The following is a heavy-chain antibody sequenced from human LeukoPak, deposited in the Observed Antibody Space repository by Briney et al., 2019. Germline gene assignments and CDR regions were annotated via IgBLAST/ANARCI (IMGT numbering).Heavy chain of an antibody. CDR3: ARSLYSGSSVV. D-gene: IGHD6-6*01. J-gene: IGHJ4*02. CDR1: GFTFSKYW. CDR2: INTDGSST. Sequence: PGGSLRLSCAASGFTFSKYWMHWVRQAPGNGLVWVSRINTDGSSTSYADSVKGRFTISRDNAKNTLYLQMHSLRAEDTSVYYCARSLYSGSSVVWGQGTLVTVSS. V-gene: IGHV3-74*01.